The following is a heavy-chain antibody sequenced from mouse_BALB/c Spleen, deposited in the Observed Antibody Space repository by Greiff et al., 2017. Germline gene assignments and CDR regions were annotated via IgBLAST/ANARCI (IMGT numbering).Heavy chain of an antibody. Sequence: DVQLVESGGGLVKPGGSLKLSCAASGFTFSSYTMSWVRQTPEKRLEWVATISSGGSYTYYPDSVNGRFTISRDNAKNTLYLQMSSLKSEDTAMYYCTNTSASRWYFVVWGEGTTVTVSS. CDR1: GFTFSSYT. V-gene: IGHV5-6-4*01. CDR2: ISSGGSYT. J-gene: IGHJ1*01. D-gene: IGHD6-1*01. CDR3: TNTSASRWYFVV.